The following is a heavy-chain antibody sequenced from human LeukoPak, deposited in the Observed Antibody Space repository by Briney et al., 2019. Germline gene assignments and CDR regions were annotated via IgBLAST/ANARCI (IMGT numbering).Heavy chain of an antibody. Sequence: ASVKVSCKASGGTFSSYAISWVRQAPGQGLEWMGGIIPIFGTANYAQKFQGRVTITADESTSTAYMELSSLRSEDTAVYYRARGTIFGVVSGPSYGMDVWGQGTTVTVSS. V-gene: IGHV1-69*13. CDR1: GGTFSSYA. J-gene: IGHJ6*02. D-gene: IGHD3-3*01. CDR3: ARGTIFGVVSGPSYGMDV. CDR2: IIPIFGTA.